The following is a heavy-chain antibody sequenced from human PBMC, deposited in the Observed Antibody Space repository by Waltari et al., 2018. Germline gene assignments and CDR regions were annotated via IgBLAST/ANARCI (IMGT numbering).Heavy chain of an antibody. CDR3: ARIAAGTYGMDV. CDR1: GFTFSSYS. D-gene: IGHD6-13*01. V-gene: IGHV3-48*01. J-gene: IGHJ6*02. Sequence: EVQLVESGGGLVQPGGSLRLSCAASGFTFSSYSMNWVRQAPGKGLEWVSYISSSSSTRYYADSVKGRFTISRDNAKNSLYLQMNSLRAEDTAVYYCARIAAGTYGMDVWGQGTTVTVSS. CDR2: ISSSSSTR.